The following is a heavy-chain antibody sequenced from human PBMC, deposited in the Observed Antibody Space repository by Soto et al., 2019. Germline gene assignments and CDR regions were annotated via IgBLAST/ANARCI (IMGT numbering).Heavy chain of an antibody. Sequence: SETLSLTCTVSGGSISSSSYYWGWIRQPPGKGLEWIGSIYYSGSTYYNPSLRSRVTISVDTSKNQFSLKLSSVTAADTAVYYCARQMVRGNYYYYGMDVWGQGTTVTVSS. J-gene: IGHJ6*02. V-gene: IGHV4-39*01. D-gene: IGHD3-10*01. CDR2: IYYSGST. CDR3: ARQMVRGNYYYYGMDV. CDR1: GGSISSSSYY.